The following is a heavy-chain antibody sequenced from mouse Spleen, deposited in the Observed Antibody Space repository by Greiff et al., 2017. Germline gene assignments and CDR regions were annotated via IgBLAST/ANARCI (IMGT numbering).Heavy chain of an antibody. CDR2: IRNKANGYTT. V-gene: IGHV7-3*01. J-gene: IGHJ2*01. CDR3: ASLLGDYYFDY. D-gene: IGHD4-1*01. CDR1: GFTFTDYY. Sequence: EVHLVESGGGLVQPGGSLSLSCAASGFTFTDYYMSWVRQPPGKALEWLGFIRNKANGYTTEYSASVKGRFTISRDNSQSILYLQMNALRAEDSATYYCASLLGDYYFDYWGQGTTLTVSS.